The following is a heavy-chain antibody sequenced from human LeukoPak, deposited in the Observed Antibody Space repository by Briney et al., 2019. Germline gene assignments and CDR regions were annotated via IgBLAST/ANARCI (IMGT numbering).Heavy chain of an antibody. Sequence: GGSLRLSCAASGFTLSSHGMTWGRQAPGKGLEWVSGISHDAFATYYADSVKGRFTISRDNSKNTLYLQMNSLRAEDTAVYYCAKDLSRLGAFDIWGQGTMVTVSS. CDR3: AKDLSRLGAFDI. V-gene: IGHV3-23*01. CDR1: GFTLSSHG. D-gene: IGHD6-19*01. J-gene: IGHJ3*02. CDR2: ISHDAFAT.